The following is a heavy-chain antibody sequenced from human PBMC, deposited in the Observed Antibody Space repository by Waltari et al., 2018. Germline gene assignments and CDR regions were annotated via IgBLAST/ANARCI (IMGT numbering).Heavy chain of an antibody. CDR3: MVRGEDLDY. V-gene: IGHV3-9*03. J-gene: IGHJ4*02. CDR1: GFSFDAYA. Sequence: EVQLVESGGGLVQPGRSLRLSCAAFGFSFDAYAMNWVRQAPGKGLEWVSGISWNGGSIGYADSVKDRFTISRDNAKNSLYLQMNSLRAEDMALYYCMVRGEDLDYWGQGTLVTVSS. D-gene: IGHD3-10*01. CDR2: ISWNGGSI.